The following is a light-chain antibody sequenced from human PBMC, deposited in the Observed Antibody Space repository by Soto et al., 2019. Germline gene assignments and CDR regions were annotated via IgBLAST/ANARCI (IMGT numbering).Light chain of an antibody. CDR2: GAS. CDR1: QSVSSSY. V-gene: IGKV3-20*01. J-gene: IGKJ1*01. CDR3: QQYGSSPTWT. Sequence: EIVLTQSPATLSLSPGERATLSCRASQSVSSSYLAWYQQKPGQAPRLLIYGASSWATGIPDRFSGSGSGTDFTLTISRLEPEDFAVYYCQQYGSSPTWTFGQGTKVDIK.